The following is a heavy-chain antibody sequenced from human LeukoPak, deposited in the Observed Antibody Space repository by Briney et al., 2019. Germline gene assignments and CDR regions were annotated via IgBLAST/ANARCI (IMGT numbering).Heavy chain of an antibody. CDR1: GASISSSSYY. J-gene: IGHJ4*02. Sequence: SETLSLTCTVSGASISSSSYYWGWIRQPPGKGLEWIANIYYSGSTNYNPSLKSRVTISVDTSKNQFSLKLSSVTAADTAVYYCARTDDYGGFFDYWGQGALVTVSS. CDR2: IYYSGST. CDR3: ARTDDYGGFFDY. V-gene: IGHV4-39*07. D-gene: IGHD4-23*01.